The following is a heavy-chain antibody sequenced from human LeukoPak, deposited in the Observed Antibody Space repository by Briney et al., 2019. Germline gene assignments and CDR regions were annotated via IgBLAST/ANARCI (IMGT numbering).Heavy chain of an antibody. CDR3: AREGEWELLANWFDP. V-gene: IGHV1-69*13. J-gene: IGHJ5*02. Sequence: ASVKVSCKASGGTFISYAISWVRQAPGQGLEWMGGIIPIFGTANYAQKFQGRVTITADESTSTAYMELSSLRSEDTAVYYCAREGEWELLANWFDPWGQGTLVTVSS. D-gene: IGHD1-26*01. CDR2: IIPIFGTA. CDR1: GGTFISYA.